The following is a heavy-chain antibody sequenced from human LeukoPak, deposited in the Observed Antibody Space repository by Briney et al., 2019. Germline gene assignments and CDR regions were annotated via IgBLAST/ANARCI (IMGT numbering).Heavy chain of an antibody. V-gene: IGHV1-2*02. CDR1: GYTFTGYY. Sequence: GASVKVSCKASGYTFTGYYMHWVRQAPGQGLEWMGWINPNSGGTNYAQKFQGRVTMTRDTSISTAYMELSRLRSDDTAVYYCARAYYDSSGYIDYWGQGTLVTVSS. CDR2: INPNSGGT. J-gene: IGHJ4*02. CDR3: ARAYYDSSGYIDY. D-gene: IGHD3-22*01.